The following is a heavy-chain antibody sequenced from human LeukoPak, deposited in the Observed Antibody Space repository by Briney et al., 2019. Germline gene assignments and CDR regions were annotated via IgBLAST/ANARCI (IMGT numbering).Heavy chain of an antibody. CDR1: GFTFSSYA. CDR2: ISGSGGST. Sequence: GGSLRLSCAASGFTFSSYAMSWVRQAPGKGLEWVSAISGSGGSTYYADSVKGRFTISRDNSKNTLYLQMNSLRAEDTAVYYCAKVPRGGWFGESFYWGQGTLVTVSS. J-gene: IGHJ4*02. CDR3: AKVPRGGWFGESFY. D-gene: IGHD3-10*01. V-gene: IGHV3-23*01.